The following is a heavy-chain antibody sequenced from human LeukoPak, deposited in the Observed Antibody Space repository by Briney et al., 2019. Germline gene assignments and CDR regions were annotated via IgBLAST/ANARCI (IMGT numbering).Heavy chain of an antibody. CDR2: IHYSGST. CDR3: ARASGNYYGLFDY. V-gene: IGHV4-59*01. CDR1: GGSISSYY. J-gene: IGHJ4*02. D-gene: IGHD1-26*01. Sequence: SETLSLTCTVSGGSISSYYWSWIRQPPGKGLEWIRYIHYSGSTNYNPSLKSRVTMSVDTSKSQFSLKLSSVTAADTAVYYCARASGNYYGLFDYWGQGTLVTVSS.